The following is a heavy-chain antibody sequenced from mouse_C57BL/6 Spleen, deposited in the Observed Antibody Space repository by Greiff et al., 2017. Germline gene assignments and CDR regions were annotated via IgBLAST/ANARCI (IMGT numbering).Heavy chain of an antibody. CDR2: ISSGSSTI. CDR3: ASNSNYLYYFDY. J-gene: IGHJ2*01. Sequence: EVKLVESGGGLVKPGGSLKLSCAASGFTFSDYGMHWVRQAPEKGLEWVAYISSGSSTIYYADTVKGRFTISRDNAKNTLFLQMTSLRSEDTAMYYCASNSNYLYYFDYWGQGTTLTVSS. V-gene: IGHV5-17*01. D-gene: IGHD2-5*01. CDR1: GFTFSDYG.